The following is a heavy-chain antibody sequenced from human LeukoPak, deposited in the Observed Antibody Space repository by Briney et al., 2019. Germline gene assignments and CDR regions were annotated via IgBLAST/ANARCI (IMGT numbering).Heavy chain of an antibody. CDR2: INPNSGGT. V-gene: IGHV1-2*02. D-gene: IGHD3-10*01. J-gene: IGHJ4*02. CDR1: GYTFTGYY. Sequence: ASVKVSCKASGYTFTGYYMHWVRQPPGQGLEWMGWINPNSGGTNYAQKFQGRVTMTRDTSISTAYMELSRLRSDDTAVYYCARDLGTYYYDFDYWGQGTLVSVCS. CDR3: ARDLGTYYYDFDY.